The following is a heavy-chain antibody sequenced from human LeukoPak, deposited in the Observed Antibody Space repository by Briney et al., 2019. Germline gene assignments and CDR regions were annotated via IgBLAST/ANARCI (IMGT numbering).Heavy chain of an antibody. J-gene: IGHJ4*02. Sequence: ASVKVSCKASGGTFSSYAISWVRQAPGQGLEWMGGIIPIFGTANYAQKFQGRVTITTDESTSTAYMELSSLRSEDTAVYYCARGEGMKQWLPGDYWGQGTLVTVSS. D-gene: IGHD6-19*01. CDR3: ARGEGMKQWLPGDY. CDR1: GGTFSSYA. CDR2: IIPIFGTA. V-gene: IGHV1-69*05.